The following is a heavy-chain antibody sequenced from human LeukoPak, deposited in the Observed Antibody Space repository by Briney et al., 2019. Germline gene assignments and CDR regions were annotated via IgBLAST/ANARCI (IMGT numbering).Heavy chain of an antibody. CDR3: AKIGVSGSWFFDL. D-gene: IGHD1-1*01. J-gene: IGHJ2*01. CDR1: GFTFSNHG. Sequence: GGSLRLSCAASGFTFSNHGMSWVRQAPGKGLEWVSSISANSFYTYYADSVKGRFTVSRDNSKNTLYLQMNNMAAEGTAVYFCAKIGVSGSWFFDLWGRGTLLSVSS. CDR2: ISANSFYT. V-gene: IGHV3-23*01.